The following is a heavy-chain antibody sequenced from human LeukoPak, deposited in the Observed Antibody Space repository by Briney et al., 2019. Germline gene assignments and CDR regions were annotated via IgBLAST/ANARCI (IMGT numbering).Heavy chain of an antibody. V-gene: IGHV4-4*07. D-gene: IGHD6-13*01. CDR1: GGSISSYS. Sequence: SETLSLTCTVSGGSISSYSWSWIRQPAGKGLEWIGRIYTSGSTYYNPSLKSRVTISVDTSKNQFSLKLSSVTAADTAVYYCARVYSSSWYETTKYYFDYWGQGTLVTVSS. CDR2: IYTSGST. J-gene: IGHJ4*02. CDR3: ARVYSSSWYETTKYYFDY.